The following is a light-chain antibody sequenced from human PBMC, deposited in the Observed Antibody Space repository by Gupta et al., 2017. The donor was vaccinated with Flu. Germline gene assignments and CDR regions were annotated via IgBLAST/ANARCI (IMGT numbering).Light chain of an antibody. CDR2: EEN. V-gene: IGLV6-57*01. CDR3: PYSDSSSRVV. J-gene: IGLJ2*01. Sequence: EQWYQQRPGSSPTTVIYEENQRPSGIPGRFSGSIDSSSNTASLTISGLETEDDAYYYCPYSDSSSRVVFGGGTKLTVL.